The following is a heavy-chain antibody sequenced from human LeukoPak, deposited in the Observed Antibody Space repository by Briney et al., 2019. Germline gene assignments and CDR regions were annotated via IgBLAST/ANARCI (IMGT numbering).Heavy chain of an antibody. V-gene: IGHV1-3*01. J-gene: IGHJ4*02. CDR1: GYTFTSYA. CDR2: INAGNSNT. D-gene: IGHD2-15*01. CDR3: ARSEPWRFYCSGGSCYSLHFDY. Sequence: ASVKVSCKASGYTFTSYAMHWVRQAPGQRLEWMGWINAGNSNTKYSQKFQGRVTITRDTSASTAYMELSSLRSEDTAVYYCARSEPWRFYCSGGSCYSLHFDYWGQGTLVTVSS.